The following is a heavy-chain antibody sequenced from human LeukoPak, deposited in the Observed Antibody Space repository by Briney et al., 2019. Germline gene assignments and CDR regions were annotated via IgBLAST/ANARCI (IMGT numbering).Heavy chain of an antibody. D-gene: IGHD3-3*01. Sequence: PGGSLRLSCAASGFTFSDYYMSWIRQAPGKGLEWVSYISSSGSTIYYADSVNGRFTISRDNAKNSLYLQMNSLRAEDTAVYYCAGQSYYDFWSGYYGYWGQGTLVTVSS. J-gene: IGHJ4*02. CDR2: ISSSGSTI. CDR3: AGQSYYDFWSGYYGY. V-gene: IGHV3-11*04. CDR1: GFTFSDYY.